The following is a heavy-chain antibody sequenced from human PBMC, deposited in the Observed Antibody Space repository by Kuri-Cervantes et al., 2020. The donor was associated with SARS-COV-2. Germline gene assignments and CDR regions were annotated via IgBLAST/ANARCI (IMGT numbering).Heavy chain of an antibody. CDR1: GFPFSHYG. Sequence: GESLKISCAASGFPFSHYGMHWVRQAPGKGLEWVAFIRYDGSNKYYADSVKGRFTISRDNSKNTLYLQMNSLRADDTAVYYCACLWFPGTNYYYYGMDVWGQGTTVTVSS. CDR3: ACLWFPGTNYYYYGMDV. J-gene: IGHJ6*02. CDR2: IRYDGSNK. V-gene: IGHV3-30*02. D-gene: IGHD3-10*01.